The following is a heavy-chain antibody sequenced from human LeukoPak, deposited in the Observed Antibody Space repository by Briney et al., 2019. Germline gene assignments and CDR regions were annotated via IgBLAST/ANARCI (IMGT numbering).Heavy chain of an antibody. CDR3: ARGRAVVAASDNWFDP. CDR2: ISTSSSYI. J-gene: IGHJ5*02. CDR1: GFSLSRYW. V-gene: IGHV3-21*01. Sequence: GGSLRLSCAASGFSLSRYWMSWVSQAPGKGLEWVSSISTSSSYIYYADSVKGRFTISRDNAKKSLYLQMNSLRAEDTAVYYCARGRAVVAASDNWFDPWGQGTLVTVSS. D-gene: IGHD2-15*01.